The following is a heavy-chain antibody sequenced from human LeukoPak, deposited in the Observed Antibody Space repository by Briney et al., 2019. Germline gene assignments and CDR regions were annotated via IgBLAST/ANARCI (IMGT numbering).Heavy chain of an antibody. CDR1: GYTFTGYY. Sequence: ASVKVSCKASGYTFTGYYMHWVRQAPGQGLEWMGWINPNSGGTNYAQKFQGRVTMTRDTSISTAYMELSRLRSDDTAVYYCAREDIDTTNPPKGYCSSTSCSSSWFDPWGQGTLVTVSS. CDR2: INPNSGGT. V-gene: IGHV1-2*02. D-gene: IGHD2-2*01. J-gene: IGHJ5*02. CDR3: AREDIDTTNPPKGYCSSTSCSSSWFDP.